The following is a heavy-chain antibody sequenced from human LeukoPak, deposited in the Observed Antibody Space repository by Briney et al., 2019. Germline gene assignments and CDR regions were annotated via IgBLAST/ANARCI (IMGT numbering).Heavy chain of an antibody. CDR1: GYTLTNYY. V-gene: IGHV1-46*01. CDR2: INPDGGNT. J-gene: IGHJ4*02. Sequence: ASVKVSCKASGYTLTNYYIHWVRQAPGQGLQWVGVINPDGGNTYYVSKFQGRGTVTRDTSTGTVYMELRSLTSEDTAVYWCARDRLEGTAAAGPDYWGQGTLVTVSS. D-gene: IGHD6-13*01. CDR3: ARDRLEGTAAAGPDY.